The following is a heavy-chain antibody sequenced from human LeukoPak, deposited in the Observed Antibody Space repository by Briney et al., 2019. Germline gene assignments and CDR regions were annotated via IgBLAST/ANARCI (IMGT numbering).Heavy chain of an antibody. CDR3: AKDRIVVVPAARGGYWFDP. V-gene: IGHV3-23*01. D-gene: IGHD2-2*01. J-gene: IGHJ5*02. Sequence: GGSLRLSCAASGFTFSSYGMSWVRQAPGEGLEWVSSISGSGGSTYYADSVKGRFTISRDNSKNTLYLQMNSLRAEDTAVYYCAKDRIVVVPAARGGYWFDPWGQGTLVTVSS. CDR1: GFTFSSYG. CDR2: ISGSGGST.